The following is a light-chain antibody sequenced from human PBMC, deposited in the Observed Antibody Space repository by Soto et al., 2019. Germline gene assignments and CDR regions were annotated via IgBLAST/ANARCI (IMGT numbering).Light chain of an antibody. J-gene: IGLJ2*01. Sequence: QSVLTQPPSASGSPGQSVTISCTGTSSDVGGYNYVSWYQQHPGEAPKLMIFEVNKRPSGVPDRFSGSKSGNTASLTVSGLQAEDEADYYCTSFAGINNFVVFGGGTKVTVL. CDR1: SSDVGGYNY. V-gene: IGLV2-8*01. CDR2: EVN. CDR3: TSFAGINNFVV.